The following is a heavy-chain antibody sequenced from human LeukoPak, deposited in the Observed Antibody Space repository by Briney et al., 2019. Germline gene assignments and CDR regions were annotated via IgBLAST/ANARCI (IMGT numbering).Heavy chain of an antibody. V-gene: IGHV3-48*01. J-gene: IGHJ4*02. Sequence: GGSLRLSCATFGFTFSDYSISWVRQAPGKGLEWISYIGSGSNRIYYSESVKGRFSISRDNAENSVHLQMDSLRGDDTAVYYCARNWGLDFWGQGTLVSVFS. CDR3: ARNWGLDF. CDR1: GFTFSDYS. D-gene: IGHD3-16*01. CDR2: IGSGSNRI.